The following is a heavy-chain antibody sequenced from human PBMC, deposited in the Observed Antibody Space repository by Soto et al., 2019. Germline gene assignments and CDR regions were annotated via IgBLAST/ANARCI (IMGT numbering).Heavy chain of an antibody. V-gene: IGHV1-69*01. CDR1: GGTFSSYA. Sequence: QVQLVQSGAEVKKPGSSVKVSCKASGGTFSSYAISWVRQAPGQGLEWMGGIIPIFGTANYAQKFQCRVRITADEATSTAYMELRSLRSENTAVYYCARTYYYNSSGYYSHYRGQGSLVTV. CDR2: IIPIFGTA. CDR3: ARTYYYNSSGYYSHY. J-gene: IGHJ4*01. D-gene: IGHD3-22*01.